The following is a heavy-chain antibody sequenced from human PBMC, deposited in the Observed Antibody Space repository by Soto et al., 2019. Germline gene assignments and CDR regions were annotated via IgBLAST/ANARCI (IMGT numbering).Heavy chain of an antibody. CDR2: IIPIFHTT. Sequence: SVKVSCKASGGSFSGQAVSWVRQAPGRGLEWMGGIIPIFHTTNYARKFQGRLTITADESTSTASMELTSLTSADTAVYYCGSVPKWGKETQVTVSS. V-gene: IGHV1-69*13. J-gene: IGHJ4*02. CDR1: GGSFSGQA. CDR3: GSVPK.